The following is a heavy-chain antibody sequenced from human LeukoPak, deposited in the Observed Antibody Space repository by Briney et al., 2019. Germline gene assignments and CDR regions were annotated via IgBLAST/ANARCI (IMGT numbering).Heavy chain of an antibody. V-gene: IGHV3-21*01. CDR2: ISSSSAYI. J-gene: IGHJ3*01. D-gene: IGHD3-22*01. Sequence: PGGSLRLSCVASGFIFSDYSMNWVRQAPGKGLEWVSSISSSSAYIYYADSLKGRFTISRDNAKNSLYLQMNSLRAEDTAVYYCARDRDPGYYDTNGYRRVNAFDFWGQGTMVTVSS. CDR3: ARDRDPGYYDTNGYRRVNAFDF. CDR1: GFIFSDYS.